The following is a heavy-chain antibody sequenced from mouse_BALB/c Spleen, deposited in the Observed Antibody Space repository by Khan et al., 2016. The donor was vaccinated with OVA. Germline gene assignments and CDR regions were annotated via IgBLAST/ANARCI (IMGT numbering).Heavy chain of an antibody. Sequence: QVQLKQSGTELLKPGTSVKLSCKASGYSFTNYDINWVRQRPEQGLEWIGSIFPGNGNIQYNEKFKDKATLTIDKSSSTAYMRLSRLTYEDSGVYFCARGDSVKFDSWDQGTILTVSS. CDR3: ARGDSVKFDS. D-gene: IGHD3-3*01. V-gene: IGHV1-75*01. CDR2: IFPGNGNI. J-gene: IGHJ2*01. CDR1: GYSFTNYD.